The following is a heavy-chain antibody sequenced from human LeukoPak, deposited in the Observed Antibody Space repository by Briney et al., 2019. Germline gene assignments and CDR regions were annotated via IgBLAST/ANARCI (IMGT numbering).Heavy chain of an antibody. D-gene: IGHD5-18*01. CDR3: AKQRGYTYGYPFDS. CDR1: GFTFSSYA. Sequence: GGSLRLSCAASGFTFSSYAMNWVRQAPGKGLEWVSTISGSGDSTYYADSVKGRFTISRDNSESTLYVHMSSLRAEDTAVYYCAKQRGYTYGYPFDSWGQGTLVSVSS. J-gene: IGHJ4*02. V-gene: IGHV3-23*01. CDR2: ISGSGDST.